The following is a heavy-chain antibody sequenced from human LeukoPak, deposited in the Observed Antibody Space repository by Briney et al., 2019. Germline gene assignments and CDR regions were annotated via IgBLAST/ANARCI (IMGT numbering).Heavy chain of an antibody. J-gene: IGHJ4*02. Sequence: SETLSLTCTVSGGSISTSNYFWGWIRQPPGKGLEWIGSIYYSGSTYYNPSLKSRVTISVDTSKNQFSLKLSSVTAADTAVYYCARHFLPRSHPYYYDSSPPGYWGQGTLVTVSS. CDR2: IYYSGST. CDR1: GGSISTSNYF. CDR3: ARHFLPRSHPYYYDSSPPGY. D-gene: IGHD3-22*01. V-gene: IGHV4-39*01.